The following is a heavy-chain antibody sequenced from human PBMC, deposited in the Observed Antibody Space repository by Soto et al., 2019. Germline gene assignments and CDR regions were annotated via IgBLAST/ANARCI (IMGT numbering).Heavy chain of an antibody. Sequence: QVQLVQSGAEVKKPGSSVKVSCKASGGTFRNYAISWVRQAPGQGLEWMGGIIPIFGTTNYTQKFEGRVTISADESTKTAYMELSSLRSEDTAVYYCARGKRYIGYDVWGKRYGFDYWGQGTLVTVSS. V-gene: IGHV1-69*12. J-gene: IGHJ4*02. CDR2: IIPIFGTT. CDR3: ARGKRYIGYDVWGKRYGFDY. CDR1: GGTFRNYA. D-gene: IGHD3-16*01.